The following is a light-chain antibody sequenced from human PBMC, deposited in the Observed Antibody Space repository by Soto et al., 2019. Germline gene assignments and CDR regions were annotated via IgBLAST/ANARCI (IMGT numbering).Light chain of an antibody. CDR2: GAS. Sequence: EILLTQSPGTLSLSPWEKATLSCRASQSVRSSYLAWHQQRPGQAPRLLMYGASTRATGIPDRFSGSGSGTDFTLIISRLEPEDFAVYYCQQYGSSPITFGQGTRLEIK. CDR3: QQYGSSPIT. CDR1: QSVRSSY. V-gene: IGKV3-20*01. J-gene: IGKJ5*01.